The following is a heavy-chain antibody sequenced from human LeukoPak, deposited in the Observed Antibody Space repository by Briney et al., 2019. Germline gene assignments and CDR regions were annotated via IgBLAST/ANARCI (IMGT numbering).Heavy chain of an antibody. D-gene: IGHD2-21*02. CDR2: ISGYNGNT. Sequence: ASVKVSCKASGYTFISYGISWVRQAPGQGLEWMGWISGYNGNTNYAQTLQGRVTMTTDTSTSTAYMELRSLRSDDTAVYYCARGLGVVTAQSEQPKPRYFDLWGRGNQVTVSS. CDR3: ARGLGVVTAQSEQPKPRYFDL. V-gene: IGHV1-18*01. CDR1: GYTFISYG. J-gene: IGHJ2*01.